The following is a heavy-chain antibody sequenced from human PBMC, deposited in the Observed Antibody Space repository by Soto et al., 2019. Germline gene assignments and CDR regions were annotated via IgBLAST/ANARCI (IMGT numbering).Heavy chain of an antibody. CDR2: ISGSGGST. V-gene: IGHV3-23*01. J-gene: IGHJ4*02. CDR3: AKVRGFGVVIQALDY. D-gene: IGHD3-3*01. Sequence: GGSLRLSCAASGFTFSSYAMSWVRQAPGKGLEWVSAISGSGGSTYYADSVKGRFTISRDNSKNTLYLQMNSLRAEDTAVYYCAKVRGFGVVIQALDYWGQGTLVTVSS. CDR1: GFTFSSYA.